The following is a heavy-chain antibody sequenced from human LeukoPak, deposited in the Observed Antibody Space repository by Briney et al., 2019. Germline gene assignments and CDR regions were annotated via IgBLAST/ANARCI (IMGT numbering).Heavy chain of an antibody. CDR2: ITGGGSGI. V-gene: IGHV3-23*01. CDR1: GFTFSNYA. D-gene: IGHD3-9*01. Sequence: GGSLRLSCAASGFTFSNYAMSWVRQAPGKGLEWVSAITGGGSGIYYADSMKSRFTVSRDNSKNTLYLQINSLRAEDTAVYYCAKWGDYDVLTGYYVSDYWGQGTLVTVSS. CDR3: AKWGDYDVLTGYYVSDY. J-gene: IGHJ4*02.